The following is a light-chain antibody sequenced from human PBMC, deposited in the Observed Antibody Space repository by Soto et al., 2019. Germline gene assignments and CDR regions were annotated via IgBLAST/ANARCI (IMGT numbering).Light chain of an antibody. Sequence: DTQMTQSPSTLSASVGDRVTITCRASQTITSWLAWYQQKPGKAPKLLIYKASTLQPGVPSRFSGSGSGTEFPLPISSLQPDDFATYYCQQYNSFALTFGGGTKVEIK. CDR2: KAS. J-gene: IGKJ4*01. V-gene: IGKV1-5*03. CDR3: QQYNSFALT. CDR1: QTITSW.